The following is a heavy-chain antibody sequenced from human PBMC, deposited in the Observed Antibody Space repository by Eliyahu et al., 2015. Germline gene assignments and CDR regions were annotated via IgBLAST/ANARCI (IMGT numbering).Heavy chain of an antibody. D-gene: IGHD6-19*01. CDR3: AKGAGYSSGWLNWFDP. J-gene: IGHJ5*02. Sequence: EVQLLESGGGLVQPGGSLRLSCAASRXTFSSYAMXWVRQAPGXGLXWVSAISATGGTTYYADSVKGRFTISRDNSKNTLYLQMNSLRGEDTAIYYCAKGAGYSSGWLNWFDPWGQGTLVTVSS. CDR2: ISATGGTT. CDR1: RXTFSSYA. V-gene: IGHV3-23*01.